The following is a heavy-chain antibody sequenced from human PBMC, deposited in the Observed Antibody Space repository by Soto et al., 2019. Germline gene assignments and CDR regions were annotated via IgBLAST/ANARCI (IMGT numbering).Heavy chain of an antibody. CDR1: GYTFTGYY. CDR2: INPNSGGT. CDR3: ARAWNCGGDCSSDY. J-gene: IGHJ4*02. Sequence: GASVKVSCKASGYTFTGYYMHWVRQAPGQGLEWMGWINPNSGGTNYAQKFQGRVTMTRDTSISTAYMELSRLRSDDTAVYYCARAWNCGGDCSSDYWGQGTLVTVSS. V-gene: IGHV1-2*02. D-gene: IGHD2-21*02.